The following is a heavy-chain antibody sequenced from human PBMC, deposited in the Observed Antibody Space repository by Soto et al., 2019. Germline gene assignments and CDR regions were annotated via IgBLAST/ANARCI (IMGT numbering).Heavy chain of an antibody. D-gene: IGHD3-10*01. V-gene: IGHV1-69*02. Sequence: QVQLVQSGAEVKKPGSSVKVSCKASGGTFSSYTISWVRQAPGQGLEWMGRIIPILGIANYAQKFQGRVTITADKSTSTAYMELSSLRSEDTAVYYWAGVGNYGDAFDIWGQGTMVTVSS. CDR3: AGVGNYGDAFDI. CDR1: GGTFSSYT. CDR2: IIPILGIA. J-gene: IGHJ3*02.